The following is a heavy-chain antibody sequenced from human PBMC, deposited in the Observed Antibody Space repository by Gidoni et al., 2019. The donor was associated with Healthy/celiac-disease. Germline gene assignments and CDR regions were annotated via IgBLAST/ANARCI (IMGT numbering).Heavy chain of an antibody. CDR1: GGSISSYY. V-gene: IGHV4-59*08. J-gene: IGHJ6*03. D-gene: IGHD3-10*01. CDR2: IYYSGST. Sequence: QVQLQESGPGLVKPSETLSLTCTVSGGSISSYYWSWIRQPPGKGLEWIGYIYYSGSTNYNPSLKSRVTISVDTSKNQFSLKLSSVTAADTAVYYCARLIVSWFGELTYYYYMDVWGKGTTVTVSS. CDR3: ARLIVSWFGELTYYYYMDV.